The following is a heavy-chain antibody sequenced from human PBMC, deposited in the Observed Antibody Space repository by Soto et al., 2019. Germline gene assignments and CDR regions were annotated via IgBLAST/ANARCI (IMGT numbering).Heavy chain of an antibody. V-gene: IGHV1-2*04. CDR1: GYTFTGYY. CDR2: INPNSGGT. CDR3: ARDKRNYYDSSGYEYYYYYGMDV. Sequence: ASVKGSCKASGYTFTGYYVRWVRQAPGQGLEWMGWINPNSGGTNYAQKFQGWVTMTRDTSISTAYMELSRLRSDDTAVYYCARDKRNYYDSSGYEYYYYYGMDVWGQGTTVTVSS. J-gene: IGHJ6*02. D-gene: IGHD3-22*01.